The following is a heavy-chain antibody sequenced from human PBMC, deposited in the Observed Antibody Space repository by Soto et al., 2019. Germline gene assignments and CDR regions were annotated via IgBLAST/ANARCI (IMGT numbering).Heavy chain of an antibody. J-gene: IGHJ4*02. CDR1: GFTFKNYA. CDR3: AKDPTYDSSGYEFVGFDY. Sequence: GWSPRLSCIACGFTFKNYAMSWVRQAPGKGLEWVSGISGSGGSTHYTDSVKGRFTISRDNSKNTLYLQMNALRAEDTAVYYCAKDPTYDSSGYEFVGFDYWGQGTLVTVSS. D-gene: IGHD3-22*01. V-gene: IGHV3-23*01. CDR2: ISGSGGST.